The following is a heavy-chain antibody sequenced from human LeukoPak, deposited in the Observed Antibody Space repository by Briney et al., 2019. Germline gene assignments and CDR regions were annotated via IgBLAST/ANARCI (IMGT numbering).Heavy chain of an antibody. CDR3: ARDHQWELRGLNAFDI. Sequence: SVKVSCKASGGTFSSYAISWVRQAPGQGLEWMGGIIPIFGTANYAQKFQGRVTMTSDTSTSTAYMELRSLRSDDTAVYYCARDHQWELRGLNAFDIWGQGTMVTVSS. CDR2: IIPIFGTA. D-gene: IGHD1-26*01. CDR1: GGTFSSYA. V-gene: IGHV1-69*06. J-gene: IGHJ3*02.